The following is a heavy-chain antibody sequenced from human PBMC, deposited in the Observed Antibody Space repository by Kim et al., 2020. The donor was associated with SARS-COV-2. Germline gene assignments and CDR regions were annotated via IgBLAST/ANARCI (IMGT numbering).Heavy chain of an antibody. CDR1: GFTFSSYA. D-gene: IGHD2-2*01. J-gene: IGHJ6*02. CDR3: AKDLGRGIVVVPANYGMDV. CDR2: ISGSGGST. V-gene: IGHV3-23*01. Sequence: GGSLRLSCAASGFTFSSYAMSWVRQAPGKGLEWVSAISGSGGSTYYADSVKGRFTISRDNSKNTLYLQMNSLRAEDTAVYYCAKDLGRGIVVVPANYGMDVWGQGTTVTVSS.